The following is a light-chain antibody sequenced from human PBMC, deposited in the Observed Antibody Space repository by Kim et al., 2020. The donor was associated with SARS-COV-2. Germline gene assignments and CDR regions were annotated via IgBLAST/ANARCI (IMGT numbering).Light chain of an antibody. Sequence: LSPGEGATLSCRASQSVSNNYLAWYQQKPGQAPRLLIYGASSRATGIPDRFSGSGSGTDFTLTISRLEPEDFAVYYCQQYGSPLYTFGQGTKLEI. V-gene: IGKV3-20*01. CDR2: GAS. CDR3: QQYGSPLYT. CDR1: QSVSNNY. J-gene: IGKJ2*01.